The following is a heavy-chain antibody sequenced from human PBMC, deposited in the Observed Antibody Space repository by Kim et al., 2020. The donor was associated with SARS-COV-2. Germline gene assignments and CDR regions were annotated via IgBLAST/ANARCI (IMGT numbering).Heavy chain of an antibody. Sequence: SETLSLTCAVYGGSFSGYYWSWIRQPPGKGLEWIGEINHSGSTNYNPSLKSRVTISVDTSKNQFSLKLSSVTAADTAVYYCARHQTREIWFGLRRGWFDPWGQGTLVTVSS. D-gene: IGHD3-10*01. J-gene: IGHJ5*02. V-gene: IGHV4-34*01. CDR3: ARHQTREIWFGLRRGWFDP. CDR1: GGSFSGYY. CDR2: INHSGST.